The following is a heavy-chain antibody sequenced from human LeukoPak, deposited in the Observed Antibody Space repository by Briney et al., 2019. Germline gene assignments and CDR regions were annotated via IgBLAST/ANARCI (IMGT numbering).Heavy chain of an antibody. CDR2: ISSSGSTI. CDR1: GFTFSDYC. Sequence: PGGSLRLSCAASGFTFSDYCMSWIRQAPGKRLEWVSYISSSGSTIYYADSVKGRFTISRDNAKNSLYLQMNSLRAEDTAVYYCARAQDLFTAGLFYYFDYWGQGTLVTVSS. D-gene: IGHD5-18*01. V-gene: IGHV3-11*01. CDR3: ARAQDLFTAGLFYYFDY. J-gene: IGHJ4*02.